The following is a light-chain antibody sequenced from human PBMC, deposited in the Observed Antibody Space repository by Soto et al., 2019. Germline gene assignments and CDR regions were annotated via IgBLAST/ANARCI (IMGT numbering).Light chain of an antibody. CDR2: GAS. CDR3: QQYGGSPRT. CDR1: RSVSNNY. J-gene: IGKJ1*01. Sequence: EIVLTQSPGTLSLSPGERATLSCRASRSVSNNYLAWYQQRRGQAPRLLIHGASNRATGIPDRFSGSGSGTDFTLTISRLEPEDFAVYYCQQYGGSPRTFGQGTKVDIK. V-gene: IGKV3-20*01.